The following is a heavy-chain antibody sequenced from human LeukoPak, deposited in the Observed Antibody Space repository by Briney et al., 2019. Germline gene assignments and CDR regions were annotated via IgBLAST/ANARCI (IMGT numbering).Heavy chain of an antibody. J-gene: IGHJ4*02. D-gene: IGHD3-22*01. V-gene: IGHV3-66*02. Sequence: GGSLRLSCAAPGFTVSSNYMSWVRQAPGKGLEWVSVIYSGGSTYYADSVKGRFTISRDNSENTLYLQMNSLRAEDTAVYYCARVLGDSSGYYIDYWGQGTLVTVSS. CDR1: GFTVSSNY. CDR2: IYSGGST. CDR3: ARVLGDSSGYYIDY.